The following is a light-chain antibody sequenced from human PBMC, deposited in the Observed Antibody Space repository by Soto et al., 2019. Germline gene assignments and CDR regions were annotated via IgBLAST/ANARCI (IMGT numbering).Light chain of an antibody. J-gene: IGKJ4*01. Sequence: DIQMTHSPSTLSSSVGDRVTITCRASQSISNWLTWYQQKPGKAPKLLIYDASRLESGVTSRFSGSGSGTEFTLTIRSLQPNDIATYCSQLYNRYSSRTCGGGTKVDIK. V-gene: IGKV1-5*01. CDR3: QLYNRYSSRT. CDR1: QSISNW. CDR2: DAS.